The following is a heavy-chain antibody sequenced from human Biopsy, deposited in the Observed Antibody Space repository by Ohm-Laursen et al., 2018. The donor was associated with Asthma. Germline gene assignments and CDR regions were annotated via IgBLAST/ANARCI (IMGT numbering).Heavy chain of an antibody. CDR1: PGSFSGFY. J-gene: IGHJ6*02. Sequence: GTLSLTCDVYPGSFSGFYWTWIRQSPGKGLEWIGETNERGVTNNNPSLKSRVIISIDTYWNRVSLKLTSVTATDTAVYFCARGPELDVWGQGTTVTVSS. CDR3: ARGPELDV. CDR2: TNERGVT. V-gene: IGHV4-34*01.